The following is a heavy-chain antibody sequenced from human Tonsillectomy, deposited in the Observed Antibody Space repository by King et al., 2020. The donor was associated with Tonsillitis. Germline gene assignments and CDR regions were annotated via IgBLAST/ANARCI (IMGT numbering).Heavy chain of an antibody. CDR3: ATRMSSTSGYYFAY. D-gene: IGHD2-2*01. V-gene: IGHV3-30*03. CDR1: GFTFSSYG. J-gene: IGHJ4*02. Sequence: VQLVESGGGVVQPGRSLRLSCAASGFTFSSYGMHWVRQAPGKGLEWVAVISYDGGNKYSAASVKGQGRFTISRDNSKNTLYLQMNSLRAEDTAVYYCATRMSSTSGYYFAYWGQGTLVTVSS. CDR2: ISYDGGNK.